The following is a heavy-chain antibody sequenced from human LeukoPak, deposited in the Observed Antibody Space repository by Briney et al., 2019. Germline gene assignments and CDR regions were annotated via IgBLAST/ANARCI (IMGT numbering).Heavy chain of an antibody. D-gene: IGHD2-15*01. V-gene: IGHV4-61*01. Sequence: SETLSLTCAVSGYSISSGYYWGWIRQPPGKGLEWIGYIYYSGSTNYNPSLKSRVTISVDTSKNQFSLKLSSVTAADTAVYYCARVGYCSGGSCYSEPRIDYWGQGTLVTVSS. CDR1: GYSISSGYY. CDR3: ARVGYCSGGSCYSEPRIDY. CDR2: IYYSGST. J-gene: IGHJ4*02.